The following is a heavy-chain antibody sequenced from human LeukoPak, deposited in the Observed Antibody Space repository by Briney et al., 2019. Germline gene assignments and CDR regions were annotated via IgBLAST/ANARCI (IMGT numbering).Heavy chain of an antibody. CDR2: IYPGDSDT. J-gene: IGHJ6*02. Sequence: SLQISCKGSGYSFTSYWIGWVRQMPGKGLEWMGIIYPGDSDTRYSPSFQGQVTISADKSISTAYLQWSSLKASDTAMYYCARQMITFGGVTPNYGMDVWGQGTTVTVSS. D-gene: IGHD3-16*01. V-gene: IGHV5-51*01. CDR1: GYSFTSYW. CDR3: ARQMITFGGVTPNYGMDV.